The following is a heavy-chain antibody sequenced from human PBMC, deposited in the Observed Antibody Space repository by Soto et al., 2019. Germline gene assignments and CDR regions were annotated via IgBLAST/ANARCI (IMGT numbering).Heavy chain of an antibody. V-gene: IGHV4-34*01. CDR1: GGSFSCYY. CDR2: INHSGST. J-gene: IGHJ6*02. CDR3: ARCPTYSSGWYYYYYGMDV. D-gene: IGHD6-19*01. Sequence: PSGTRSRTWAVYGGSFSCYYWSWMRQPPGKGLEWMGEINHSGSTNYNPSLKSRVTISVDTSKNQFSLKLSSVTAADTAVYYCARCPTYSSGWYYYYYGMDVWGQGTTVTVSS.